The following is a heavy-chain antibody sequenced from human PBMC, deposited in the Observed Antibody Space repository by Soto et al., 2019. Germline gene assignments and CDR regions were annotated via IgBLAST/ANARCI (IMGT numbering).Heavy chain of an antibody. V-gene: IGHV4-34*01. CDR1: GGSFSGYY. Sequence: SETLSLTCAVYGGSFSGYYWSWIRQPPGKGLEWIGEINHSGSTNYNPSLKSRVTISVDTSKNQFSLKLSSVTAADTAVYYCATVENYYYYYYMDVWGKGTTVTVSS. CDR3: ATVENYYYYYYMDV. CDR2: INHSGST. J-gene: IGHJ6*03.